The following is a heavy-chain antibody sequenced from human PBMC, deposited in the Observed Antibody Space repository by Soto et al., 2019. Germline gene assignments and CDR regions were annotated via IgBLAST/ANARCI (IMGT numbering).Heavy chain of an antibody. D-gene: IGHD5-18*01. CDR1: GFTVSSNY. Sequence: GSLRLSCAASGFTVSSNYMSWVRQAPGKGLEWVSVIYSGGSTYYADSVKGRFTISRDNSKNTLSLQMNSLRAEDTAGYYCARDGGLDTAMDVPPQTHYCYGMDVWRQGTTVNVSS. J-gene: IGHJ6*02. CDR3: ARDGGLDTAMDVPPQTHYCYGMDV. CDR2: IYSGGST. V-gene: IGHV3-53*01.